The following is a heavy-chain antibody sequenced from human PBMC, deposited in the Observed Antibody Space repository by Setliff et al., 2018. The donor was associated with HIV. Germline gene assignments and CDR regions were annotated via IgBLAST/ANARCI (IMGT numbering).Heavy chain of an antibody. CDR1: GVSISNYY. CDR3: ARLTTTYYYDSSAYYHPV. V-gene: IGHV4-59*12. D-gene: IGHD3-22*01. CDR2: MYYSGNT. Sequence: SETLSLTCTVSGVSISNYYWSWIRQPPGKGLEWIGYMYYSGNTNYNPSLKGRVTISVDTSKSQFSLKLSSVTAAGTAVFYCARLTTTYYYDSSAYYHPVWGQGTLVTVS. J-gene: IGHJ4*02.